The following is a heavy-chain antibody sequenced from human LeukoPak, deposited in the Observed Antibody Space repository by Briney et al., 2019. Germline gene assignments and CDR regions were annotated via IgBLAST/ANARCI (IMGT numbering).Heavy chain of an antibody. CDR3: AKITAVAGALLDY. CDR1: GFTFSSSA. CDR2: ISNNGGYT. J-gene: IGHJ4*02. V-gene: IGHV3-23*01. D-gene: IGHD6-19*01. Sequence: PGGSLRLSCAASGFTFSSSAMSWVRRAPGKGLEWVSAISNNGGYTYYADSVKGRFTISRDNSKNTLYLQMNSLRAEDTAVYYCAKITAVAGALLDYWGQGTLVTVSS.